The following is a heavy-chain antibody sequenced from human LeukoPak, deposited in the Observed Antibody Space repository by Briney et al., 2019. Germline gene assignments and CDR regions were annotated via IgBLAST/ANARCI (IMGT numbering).Heavy chain of an antibody. CDR2: ISYDGSNK. CDR1: GFTFSSYA. Sequence: GRSLRLSCAASGFTFSSYAMHWVRQAPGKGLEWVAVISYDGSNKYYADSVKGRFTISRDNARNTLYLQMNSLRDEDTAVYYCARDSPRTGPWGQGTLVTVSS. D-gene: IGHD1-1*01. J-gene: IGHJ5*02. CDR3: ARDSPRTGP. V-gene: IGHV3-30-3*01.